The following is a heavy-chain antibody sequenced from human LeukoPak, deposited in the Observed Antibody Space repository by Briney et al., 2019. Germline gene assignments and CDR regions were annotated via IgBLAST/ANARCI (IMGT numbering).Heavy chain of an antibody. D-gene: IGHD6-13*01. J-gene: IGHJ5*02. V-gene: IGHV3-30*03. CDR3: ARGQQLVRWFDP. Sequence: GRSLRLSCAASGFTFSSYGMHWVRQAPGKGLEWVAVISYDGSNKYYADSVKGRFTISRDNSKNTLYLQMNSLRAEDTAVYYCARGQQLVRWFDPWGQGTLVTVSS. CDR1: GFTFSSYG. CDR2: ISYDGSNK.